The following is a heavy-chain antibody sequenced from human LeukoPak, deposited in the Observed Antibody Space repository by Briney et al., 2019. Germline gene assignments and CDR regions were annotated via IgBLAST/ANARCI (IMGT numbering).Heavy chain of an antibody. J-gene: IGHJ4*02. CDR1: GGSISSYY. Sequence: PSETLSLTCTVSGGSISSYYWSWIRQPPGKGLEWIGYIYYSGSTNYNPSLKSRVTISVDTSKNQFSLKLSSVTAADTAVYYCARGQTPVLGYCSSTSCYRGPLKGFDYWGQGTLVTVSS. V-gene: IGHV4-59*12. CDR3: ARGQTPVLGYCSSTSCYRGPLKGFDY. CDR2: IYYSGST. D-gene: IGHD2-2*01.